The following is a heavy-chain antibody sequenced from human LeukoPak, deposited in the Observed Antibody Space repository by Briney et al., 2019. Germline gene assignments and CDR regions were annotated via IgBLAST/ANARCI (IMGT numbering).Heavy chain of an antibody. V-gene: IGHV3-30*04. D-gene: IGHD3-22*01. J-gene: IGHJ4*02. CDR2: ISYDGSNK. CDR3: ARDRTGYYDSSGYSDY. CDR1: GFTFSSYA. Sequence: GGSLRLSCAASGFTFSSYAMHWVRQAPGKGLEWVAVISYDGSNKYYADSAKGRFTISRDNSKNSLYLQMNSLRAEDTAVYYCARDRTGYYDSSGYSDYWGQGTLVTVSS.